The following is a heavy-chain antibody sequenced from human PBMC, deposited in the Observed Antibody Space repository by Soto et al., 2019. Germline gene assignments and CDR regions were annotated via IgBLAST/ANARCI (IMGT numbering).Heavy chain of an antibody. Sequence: GVSLRRSGAPSGFAFSSYSMNWVRQAPWKGRDWVSSISSSSSYIYYADSVKGRFTISRDNAKNSLYRQMNSLRAEDTAGYYCDTDDGGWLVSYYCMEVWGQGTNVTVSS. D-gene: IGHD6-19*01. V-gene: IGHV3-21*01. CDR2: ISSSSSYI. CDR3: DTDDGGWLVSYYCMEV. CDR1: GFAFSSYS. J-gene: IGHJ6*01.